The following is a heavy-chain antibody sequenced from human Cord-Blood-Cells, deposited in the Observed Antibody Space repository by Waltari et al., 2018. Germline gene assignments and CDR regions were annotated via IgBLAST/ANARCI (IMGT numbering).Heavy chain of an antibody. CDR2: IYPGDSDT. V-gene: IGHV5-51*01. D-gene: IGHD6-13*01. J-gene: IGHJ4*02. CDR3: ARHDNIAAAVNFDY. Sequence: EVQLVQSGAEVKKPGESLKLSCKGSGYSFTSYWIGWVRQMPGKGLEWSASIYPGDSDTRYSPSFQGQVTISADKSSSTAYLQRSSLKATDTAMYYCARHDNIAAAVNFDYWSQGSLVTVSS. CDR1: GYSFTSYW.